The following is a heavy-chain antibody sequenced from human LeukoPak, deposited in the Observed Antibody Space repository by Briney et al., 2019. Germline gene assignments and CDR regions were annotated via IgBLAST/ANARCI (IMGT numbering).Heavy chain of an antibody. Sequence: SGTLSLTCAVSGGSISSSNWWSWVRQPPGKGLEWIGSIYYSGSTYYNPSLKSRVTISVDTSKNQFSLKLSSVTAADTAVYYCARSASSWYSGIPWFDPWGQGTLVTVSS. D-gene: IGHD1-26*01. CDR3: ARSASSWYSGIPWFDP. V-gene: IGHV4-4*02. CDR1: GGSISSSNW. J-gene: IGHJ5*02. CDR2: IYYSGST.